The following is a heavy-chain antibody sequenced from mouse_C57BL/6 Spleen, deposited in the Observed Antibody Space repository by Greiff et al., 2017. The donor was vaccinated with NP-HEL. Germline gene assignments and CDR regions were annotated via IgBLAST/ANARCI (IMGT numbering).Heavy chain of an antibody. CDR2: IYPGSGST. J-gene: IGHJ4*01. CDR1: GYTFTSYW. V-gene: IGHV1-55*01. CDR3: ARSQYGNFYAMDY. D-gene: IGHD2-1*01. Sequence: QLQQPGAELVKPGASVKMSCKASGYTFTSYWITWVKQRPGQGLEWIGDIYPGSGSTNYNEKFKSKATLTVDTSSSTAYMQLSSLTSEDSAVYYCARSQYGNFYAMDYWGQGTSVTVSS.